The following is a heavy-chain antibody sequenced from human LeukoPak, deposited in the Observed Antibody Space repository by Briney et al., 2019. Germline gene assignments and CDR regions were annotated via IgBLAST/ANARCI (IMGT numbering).Heavy chain of an antibody. Sequence: GGSLRLSCAASGFTFSSYAMHWVRQAPGKGLEGVAVISYDGSNKYYADSVKGRFTISRDNSKNTLYLQMNSLRAEDTAVYYCARDRGYSYGFNWFDPWGQGTLVTVSS. CDR3: ARDRGYSYGFNWFDP. CDR1: GFTFSSYA. CDR2: ISYDGSNK. J-gene: IGHJ5*02. V-gene: IGHV3-30-3*01. D-gene: IGHD5-18*01.